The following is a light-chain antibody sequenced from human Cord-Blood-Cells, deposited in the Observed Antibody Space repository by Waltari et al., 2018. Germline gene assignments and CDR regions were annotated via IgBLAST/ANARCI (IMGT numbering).Light chain of an antibody. CDR3: QQSYSTPWT. Sequence: DIHMTLSTSSLSAYVGDRGTITCRASQSISSYLNWYQQKPGKAPKLLIYAASSLQSGVPSRFSGSGSGTDFTLTIISLQPEDFATYYCQQSYSTPWTFGQGTKVEIK. CDR2: AAS. CDR1: QSISSY. V-gene: IGKV1-39*01. J-gene: IGKJ1*01.